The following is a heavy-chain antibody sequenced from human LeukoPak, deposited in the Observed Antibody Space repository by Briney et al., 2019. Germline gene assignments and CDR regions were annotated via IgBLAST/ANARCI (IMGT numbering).Heavy chain of an antibody. D-gene: IGHD6-19*01. J-gene: IGHJ4*02. CDR2: IRYDGSNK. Sequence: GGSLRLSCAASGFTFSSYGMHWVRQAPGKGLEWVALIRYDGSNKYYADSVKGRFTISRDNSKNTLYLQMNSLRAEDTAVYYCAKDRRGGLGVSSGWYYFDYWGQGTLVTVSS. V-gene: IGHV3-30*02. CDR3: AKDRRGGLGVSSGWYYFDY. CDR1: GFTFSSYG.